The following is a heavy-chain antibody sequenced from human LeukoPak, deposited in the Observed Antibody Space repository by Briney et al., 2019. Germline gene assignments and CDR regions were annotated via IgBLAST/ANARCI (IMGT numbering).Heavy chain of an antibody. Sequence: SETLSLTCAVSGDSISGSYWSWIRQPPGKGLEWIGFLSYTGTTSYNPSLKSRLTISGDTSRNQFSLKLDSVTAADTAVYYCARVVSLARYYYYYMDVWGKGTTVTVSS. V-gene: IGHV4-59*08. J-gene: IGHJ6*03. CDR3: ARVVSLARYYYYYMDV. CDR2: LSYTGTT. CDR1: GDSISGSY. D-gene: IGHD2-8*02.